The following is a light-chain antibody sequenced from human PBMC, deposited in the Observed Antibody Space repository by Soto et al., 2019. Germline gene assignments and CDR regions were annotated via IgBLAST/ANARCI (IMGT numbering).Light chain of an antibody. J-gene: IGKJ5*01. V-gene: IGKV1-39*01. CDR3: QQSYNTPS. CDR1: QSISSY. CDR2: AAS. Sequence: DIQMTQNTSSLSASVGDRVTITCRASQSISSYLNWYQQKPGKAPKLLIYAASSLRSGVPSKFSGSGSGTDFTLTISSLQPEDAATYYCQQSYNTPSFGQGTRLEI.